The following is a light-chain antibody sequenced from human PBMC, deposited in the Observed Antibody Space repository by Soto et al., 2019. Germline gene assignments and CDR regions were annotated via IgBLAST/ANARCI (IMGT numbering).Light chain of an antibody. CDR1: SSDVGAYNY. J-gene: IGLJ2*01. Sequence: QSALTQPASVSGSPGQSITISCTGTSSDVGAYNYVSWYQHHPGKAPKLLIYDVSHRPSGVSNRFSGSKSGNTASLTISGLQAEDEADYYCSSYTSSSTVVFGVGTKLTVL. CDR2: DVS. CDR3: SSYTSSSTVV. V-gene: IGLV2-14*03.